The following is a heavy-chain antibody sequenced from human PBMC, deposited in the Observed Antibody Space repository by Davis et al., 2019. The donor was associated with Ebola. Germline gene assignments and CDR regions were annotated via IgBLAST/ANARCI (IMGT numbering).Heavy chain of an antibody. CDR3: AKDLLGVRGVISN. D-gene: IGHD3-10*01. CDR2: IRYDGSNK. V-gene: IGHV3-30*02. J-gene: IGHJ4*02. Sequence: PGGSLRLSCAASGFTFSSYGMHWVRQAPGKGLEWVAFIRYDGSNKYYADSVKGRFTISRDNSKNTLYLQMNSLRAEDTAVYYCAKDLLGVRGVISNWGQGTLVTVSS. CDR1: GFTFSSYG.